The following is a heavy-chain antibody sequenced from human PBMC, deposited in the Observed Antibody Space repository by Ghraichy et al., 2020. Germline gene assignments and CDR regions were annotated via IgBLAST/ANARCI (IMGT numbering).Heavy chain of an antibody. CDR3: ARDKREWESNWFDP. V-gene: IGHV4-4*07. CDR2: IYTSGST. Sequence: GSLYLTCTVSGGSISSYYWSWIRQPAGRGLEWIGHIYTSGSTNYNPSLKSRVTMSVDTSKNQFSLKLSSVTAADTAVYYCARDKREWESNWFDPWGQGTLVTVSS. CDR1: GGSISSYY. J-gene: IGHJ5*02. D-gene: IGHD1-26*01.